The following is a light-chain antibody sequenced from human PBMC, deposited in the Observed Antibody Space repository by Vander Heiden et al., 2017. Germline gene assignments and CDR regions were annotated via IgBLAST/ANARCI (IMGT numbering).Light chain of an antibody. J-gene: IGKJ1*01. CDR2: DAS. CDR3: QGYNGYSSWT. CDR1: QSISSW. Sequence: NQIAPSPSTLSASVGDRVTITCRASQSISSWLAWYQQKPGKAPKLLIYDASTLESGVPSRFSGSGYGTEFTLTISSLQPDDFATYYCQGYNGYSSWTFGQGTKVEIK. V-gene: IGKV1-5*01.